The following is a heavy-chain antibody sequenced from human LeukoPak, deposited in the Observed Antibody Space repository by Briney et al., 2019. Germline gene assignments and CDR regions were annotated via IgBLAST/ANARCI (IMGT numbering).Heavy chain of an antibody. CDR3: AKNGRLYYYYYYMDV. Sequence: NPRGSLRLSCAASGFTFSSYGMSWVRQAPGKVLEWVSSISGSGGSTYYADCVKGRFTISRDNSKNTLYMQMNSLRAEDTAVYYCAKNGRLYYYYYYMDVWGKGTTVTVSS. D-gene: IGHD2-8*01. CDR1: GFTFSSYG. CDR2: ISGSGGST. V-gene: IGHV3-23*01. J-gene: IGHJ6*03.